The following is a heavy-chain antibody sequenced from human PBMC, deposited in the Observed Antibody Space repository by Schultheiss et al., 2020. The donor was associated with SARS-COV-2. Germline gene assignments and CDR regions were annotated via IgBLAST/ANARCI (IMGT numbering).Heavy chain of an antibody. Sequence: GGSLRLSCAASGFTFSSYWMHWVRQAPGKGLEWVSAISGSGGSTYYADSVKGRFTISRDNAKNTVYLQIYSLRAEDTAVYYCAKDQAVAGTWVDAFDIWGQGTMVTVSS. J-gene: IGHJ3*02. CDR1: GFTFSSYW. CDR3: AKDQAVAGTWVDAFDI. D-gene: IGHD6-19*01. CDR2: ISGSGGST. V-gene: IGHV3-23*01.